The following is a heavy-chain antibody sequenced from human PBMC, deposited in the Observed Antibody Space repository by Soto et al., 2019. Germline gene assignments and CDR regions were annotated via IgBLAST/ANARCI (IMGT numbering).Heavy chain of an antibody. CDR1: GGSISNSNYY. D-gene: IGHD3-22*01. V-gene: IGHV4-39*01. Sequence: SETLSLTCNVSGGSISNSNYYWGWIRQPPGKGLEWIGSIYYTGNTYYNPSLKSRVTISVDTSKNQFSPKLDSVTAADTAVYFCERHSIWLLLSDYWGQGSLVTVSS. CDR2: IYYTGNT. CDR3: ERHSIWLLLSDY. J-gene: IGHJ4*02.